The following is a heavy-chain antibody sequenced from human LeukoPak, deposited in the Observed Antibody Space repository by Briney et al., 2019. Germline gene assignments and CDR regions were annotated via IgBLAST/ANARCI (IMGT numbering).Heavy chain of an antibody. CDR3: ARGGYGEYNWFDP. CDR1: GFTFSDYY. CDR2: ISSSSSYT. J-gene: IGHJ5*02. Sequence: GGSLRLSCAASGFTFSDYYMSWIRQAPGKGLEWVSYISSSSSYTNYADSVKGRFTISRDNAKNSLYLQMNSLRAEDTAVYYCARGGYGEYNWFDPWGQGTLVTVSS. D-gene: IGHD4-17*01. V-gene: IGHV3-11*06.